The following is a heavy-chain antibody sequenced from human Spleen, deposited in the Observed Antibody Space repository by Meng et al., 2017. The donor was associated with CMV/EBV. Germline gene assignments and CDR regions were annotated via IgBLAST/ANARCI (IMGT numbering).Heavy chain of an antibody. CDR1: GFSFSDHY. CDR3: TRDPYCSSTSCYYYGMDV. Sequence: GESLKISCAASGFSFSDHYMDWVRQAPGKGLEWVGRSRNKANSYTAEYAASVKGRFTISRDDSKSIAYLQMNSLKTEDTAVYYCTRDPYCSSTSCYYYGMDVWGQGTTVTVSS. V-gene: IGHV3-72*01. CDR2: SRNKANSYTA. D-gene: IGHD2-2*01. J-gene: IGHJ6*02.